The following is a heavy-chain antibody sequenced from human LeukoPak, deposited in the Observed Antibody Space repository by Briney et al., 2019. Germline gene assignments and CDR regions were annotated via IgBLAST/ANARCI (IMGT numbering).Heavy chain of an antibody. V-gene: IGHV1-2*02. CDR1: GYTFSNYY. CDR2: INPKSGGT. J-gene: IGHJ3*02. Sequence: ASVTVSCKTSGYTFSNYYMHWVRQAPGQGPEWMGWINPKSGGTDYAQRFQGRVTMTRDTSISTAYMELSGLRSDDTAVYYCARDGVYSTNFDAFDIWGQGTMVTVSS. D-gene: IGHD6-13*01. CDR3: ARDGVYSTNFDAFDI.